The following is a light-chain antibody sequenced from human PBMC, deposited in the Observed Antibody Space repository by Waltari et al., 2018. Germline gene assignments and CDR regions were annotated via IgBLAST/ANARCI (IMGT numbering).Light chain of an antibody. CDR2: LNSDGSH. CDR3: QTWGTV. V-gene: IGLV4-69*01. CDR1: SGHSSYA. J-gene: IGLJ3*02. Sequence: QLVLTQSPSASASLGASVKLTCTLSSGHSSYAIAWHQQQPEKGPRYLMKLNSDGSHSKGDGIPDRFSGSSSGAVRYLTISSLQSEDEADYYCQTWGTVFGGGTKLTVL.